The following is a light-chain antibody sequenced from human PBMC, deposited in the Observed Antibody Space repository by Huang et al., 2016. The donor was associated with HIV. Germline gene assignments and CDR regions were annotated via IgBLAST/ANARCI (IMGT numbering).Light chain of an antibody. CDR1: QSVSSN. CDR2: CAS. Sequence: EIVMTQSPDTLSVSPGERATLSCRASQSVSSNLAWYQQKPGQAPRLRVYCASTRATGIPARFSGSGSGTEFTLTISSLQSEDCAVYYCQQYNNWPPYTFGQGTKLEIK. J-gene: IGKJ2*01. V-gene: IGKV3-15*01. CDR3: QQYNNWPPYT.